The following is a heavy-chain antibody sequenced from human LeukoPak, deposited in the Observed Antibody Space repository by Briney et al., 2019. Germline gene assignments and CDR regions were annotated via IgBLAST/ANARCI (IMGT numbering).Heavy chain of an antibody. Sequence: SETLSLTCTVSGGSISSSGYYWSWIRQPPGTGLEWIGYIYDSGSTNYNPSLKSRVTISVDTSKNQFSLKLSSVTAADTAVYYCARVGGTNYYYYGMDVWGQGTTVTVSS. D-gene: IGHD1-1*01. CDR1: GGSISSSGYY. V-gene: IGHV4-61*08. CDR2: IYDSGST. J-gene: IGHJ6*02. CDR3: ARVGGTNYYYYGMDV.